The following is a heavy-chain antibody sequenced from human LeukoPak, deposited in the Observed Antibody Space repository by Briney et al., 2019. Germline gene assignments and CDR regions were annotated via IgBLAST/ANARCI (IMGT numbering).Heavy chain of an antibody. V-gene: IGHV4-59*01. D-gene: IGHD3-10*01. CDR2: IYYSGST. CDR3: ARALETGSVAFDI. J-gene: IGHJ3*02. Sequence: NPSETLSLTCTVSGGSISSYYWSWIRQPPGKGLEWIGYIYYSGSTNYNPSLKSRVTISVDTSKNQLSLKLSSVTAADTAVYYCARALETGSVAFDIWGQGTMVTVSS. CDR1: GGSISSYY.